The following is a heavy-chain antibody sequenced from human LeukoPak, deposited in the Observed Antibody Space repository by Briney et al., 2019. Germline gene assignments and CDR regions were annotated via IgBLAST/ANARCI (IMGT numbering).Heavy chain of an antibody. Sequence: PGGSLRLSCAASGFTFSSYSMNWVRQAPGKGLEWVANIKQDGSEKYYVDSVKGRFTASRDNAKNSLYLQMNSLRAEDTAVYYCARDKGSGSYPMYYFDYWGQGTLVTVSS. CDR1: GFTFSSYS. V-gene: IGHV3-7*01. J-gene: IGHJ4*02. CDR2: IKQDGSEK. D-gene: IGHD3-10*01. CDR3: ARDKGSGSYPMYYFDY.